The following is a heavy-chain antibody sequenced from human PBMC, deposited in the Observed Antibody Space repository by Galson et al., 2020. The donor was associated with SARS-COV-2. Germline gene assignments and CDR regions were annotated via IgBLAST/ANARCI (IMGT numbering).Heavy chain of an antibody. CDR2: IYHSGNT. CDR3: ARNDYADDEDAYDI. V-gene: IGHV4-39*07. J-gene: IGHJ3*02. D-gene: IGHD4-17*01. Sequence: ASETLSLTCTVSGGSISNYNYYWAWIRQPPGKGLEWIGTIYHSGNTYYNPSLESRLIISIDTSKNQFSLRLSSVTAADAAVYYCARNDYADDEDAYDIWGQGTMVTVSS. CDR1: GGSISNYNYY.